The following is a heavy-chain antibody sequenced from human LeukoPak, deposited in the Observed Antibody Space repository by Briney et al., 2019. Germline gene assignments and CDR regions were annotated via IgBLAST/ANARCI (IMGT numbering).Heavy chain of an antibody. Sequence: PSETLSLTCDVSGGSFSNYYWSWIRQSPGKGLEWIGEFTHSGSINHNPSLKSRVIISVDPSKTHFSLKLTSVTAADTAVYYCASSSRQVVVTRYAFDIWGQGTMVTVSS. J-gene: IGHJ3*02. CDR2: FTHSGSI. CDR1: GGSFSNYY. V-gene: IGHV4-34*01. CDR3: ASSSRQVVVTRYAFDI. D-gene: IGHD3-22*01.